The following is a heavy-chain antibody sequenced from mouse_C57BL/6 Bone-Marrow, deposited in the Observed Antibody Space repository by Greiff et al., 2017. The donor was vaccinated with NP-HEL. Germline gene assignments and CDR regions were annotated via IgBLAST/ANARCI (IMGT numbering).Heavy chain of an antibody. Sequence: EVKLQQSGAELVRPGASVKLSCTASGFNIKDYYMHWVKQRPEQGLEWIGMIDPEDGECTYAPKFHGNATMTADTSSNTAYLQLSILSSEDTAVYYCTPRNYDYIADWGQGTLVTVSA. CDR1: GFNIKDYY. J-gene: IGHJ3*01. V-gene: IGHV14-1*01. CDR3: TPRNYDYIAD. CDR2: IDPEDGEC. D-gene: IGHD2-4*01.